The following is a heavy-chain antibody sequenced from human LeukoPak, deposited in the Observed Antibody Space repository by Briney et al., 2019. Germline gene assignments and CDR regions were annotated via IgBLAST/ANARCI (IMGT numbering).Heavy chain of an antibody. J-gene: IGHJ4*02. V-gene: IGHV3-23*01. CDR2: VSGGGDSR. CDR3: AKAVRSMVTGGGYFDS. Sequence: GGSPRLSCAASGFAFSNYAMSWVRQAPGKRLEWVSSVSGGGDSRYYADSVMGRFTISRDNSKNTLYLQMNSLRAEDTAVYYCAKAVRSMVTGGGYFDSWGQGTLVTVSS. CDR1: GFAFSNYA. D-gene: IGHD3-10*01.